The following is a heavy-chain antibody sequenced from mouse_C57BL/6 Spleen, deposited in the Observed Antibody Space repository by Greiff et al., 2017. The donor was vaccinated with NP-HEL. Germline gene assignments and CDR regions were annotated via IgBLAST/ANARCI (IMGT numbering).Heavy chain of an antibody. CDR2: IDPEDGET. CDR1: GFNIKDYY. D-gene: IGHD3-2*02. Sequence: VQLQQSGAELVKPGASVKLSCTASGFNIKDYYMPWVKQRTEQGLEWIGRIDPEDGETKYAPKFQGKATITADTSSNTAYLQLSSLTSEDTAVYYCASPAQATLGYWGQGTTLTVSS. J-gene: IGHJ2*01. CDR3: ASPAQATLGY. V-gene: IGHV14-2*01.